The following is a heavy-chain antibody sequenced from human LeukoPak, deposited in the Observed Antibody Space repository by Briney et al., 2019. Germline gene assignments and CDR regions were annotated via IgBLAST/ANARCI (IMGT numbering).Heavy chain of an antibody. V-gene: IGHV4-39*07. CDR1: GGSISRSSYN. Sequence: SETLSLTCSASGGSISRSSYNWGWIRQPPGKGLEWIGSIYYSGRTYYNPSLKSRLTLSKDTSKNHFSLTLSSVTAADTAVYYCARAHGSGGDYFDYWGQGTLVTVSS. J-gene: IGHJ4*02. D-gene: IGHD5-12*01. CDR2: IYYSGRT. CDR3: ARAHGSGGDYFDY.